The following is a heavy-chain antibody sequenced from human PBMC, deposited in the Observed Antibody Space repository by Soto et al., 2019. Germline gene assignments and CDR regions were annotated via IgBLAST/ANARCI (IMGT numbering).Heavy chain of an antibody. CDR2: INEDGDKK. CDR1: GFTFSSYW. J-gene: IGHJ4*02. Sequence: EVQLVESGGDLVQPGGSLRLSCAASGFTFSSYWMTWVRQAPGKGLEWVASINEDGDKKYYLDSVKGRFTISRDNAQNSLYLQMNIRGAEDTAVVYCARHSRSRGSFWGQGTLVTVSS. CDR3: ARHSRSRGSF. D-gene: IGHD6-19*01. V-gene: IGHV3-7*01.